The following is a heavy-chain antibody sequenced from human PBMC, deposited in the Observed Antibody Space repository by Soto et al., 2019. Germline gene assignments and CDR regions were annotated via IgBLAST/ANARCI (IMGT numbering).Heavy chain of an antibody. D-gene: IGHD1-1*01. V-gene: IGHV3-23*01. J-gene: IGHJ4*02. CDR3: AKHRAGITSSLDY. CDR2: ISSGGGGT. CDR1: GFSFSSFA. Sequence: EVQLLESGGGLVQPGGSLRLSCAASGFSFSSFAMRWVRQAPGKGLEWVSAISSGGGGTYYADSVKGRFTVSRDNSKNALYLQMNSLRAEETAVYYCAKHRAGITSSLDYWGQGTLVTVSP.